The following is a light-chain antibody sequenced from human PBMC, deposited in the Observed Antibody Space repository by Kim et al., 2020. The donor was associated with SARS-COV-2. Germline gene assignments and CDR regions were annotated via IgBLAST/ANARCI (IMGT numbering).Light chain of an antibody. CDR1: NIENKN. V-gene: IGLV3-9*01. Sequence: VALEQTATIPCGGSNIENKNVHWYHERPGQAPGLVMYRDKKRPSGIPERLSGSNPGNTATLTISRVEAGDEGDYYCQVWDSRTVVFGGGTQLTVL. CDR2: RDK. J-gene: IGLJ2*01. CDR3: QVWDSRTVV.